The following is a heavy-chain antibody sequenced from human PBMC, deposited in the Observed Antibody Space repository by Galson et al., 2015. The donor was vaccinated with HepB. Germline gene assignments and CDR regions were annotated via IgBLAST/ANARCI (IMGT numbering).Heavy chain of an antibody. D-gene: IGHD6-19*01. V-gene: IGHV1-18*01. Sequence: SVKVSCKASGYTFTTYGISWVRQAPGQRLERMGWIGAYNGNTTYLRKLQDRVTMTTDTSTGTAYMELRSLRSDDTAVYYCASDGGSGWADVLDIWGQGTMVTVSS. J-gene: IGHJ3*02. CDR2: IGAYNGNT. CDR3: ASDGGSGWADVLDI. CDR1: GYTFTTYG.